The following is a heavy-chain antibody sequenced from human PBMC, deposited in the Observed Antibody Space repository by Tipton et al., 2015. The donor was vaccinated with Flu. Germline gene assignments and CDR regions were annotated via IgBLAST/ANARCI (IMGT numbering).Heavy chain of an antibody. CDR1: GGSISSSSYY. D-gene: IGHD3-3*01. V-gene: IGHV4-39*01. J-gene: IGHJ6*02. CDR3: ARQWGYVFWSGYYGGGGYYGMDV. CDR2: IYYSGST. Sequence: TLSLTCTVSGGSISSSSYYWGWIRQPPGKGLEWIGSIYYSGSTYYNPSLKSRVTISVDTSKNQFSLKLSSVTAADTAVYYCARQWGYVFWSGYYGGGGYYGMDVWGQGTTVTVSS.